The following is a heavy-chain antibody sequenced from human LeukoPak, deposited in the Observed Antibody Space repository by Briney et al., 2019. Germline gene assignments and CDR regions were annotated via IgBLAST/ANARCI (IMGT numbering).Heavy chain of an antibody. J-gene: IGHJ4*02. CDR2: IYSGGTT. D-gene: IGHD5-24*01. Sequence: GGSLRLSCAASGFTVGSSYMNWVRQAPGKGLEWVSVIYSGGTTYYADSVKGRFTISRDNSKNTLYLQMNSLRAEDTAVYYCARALLVRNGYNYSPNYFDYWGQGTLVTVSS. CDR1: GFTVGSSY. V-gene: IGHV3-53*01. CDR3: ARALLVRNGYNYSPNYFDY.